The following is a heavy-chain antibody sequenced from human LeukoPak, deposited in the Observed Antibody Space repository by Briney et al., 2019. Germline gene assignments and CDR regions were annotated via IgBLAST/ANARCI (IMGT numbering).Heavy chain of an antibody. CDR1: GGSISSSSYY. D-gene: IGHD4-11*01. CDR2: IYYSGST. J-gene: IGHJ4*02. Sequence: SETLSLTCTVSGGSISSSSYYWGWIRQPPGKGLEWIGSIYYSGSTYYNPSLKSRVTISVDTSKNQFSLKLSSVTAADTAVYYCARVIRTVTAQFDHWGQGTLITVSS. V-gene: IGHV4-39*07. CDR3: ARVIRTVTAQFDH.